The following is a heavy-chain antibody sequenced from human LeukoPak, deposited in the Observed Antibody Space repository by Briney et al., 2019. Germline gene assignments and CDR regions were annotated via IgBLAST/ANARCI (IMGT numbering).Heavy chain of an antibody. CDR2: FYYRGST. J-gene: IGHJ3*01. D-gene: IGHD3-22*01. V-gene: IGHV4-59*12. Sequence: PSETLSLTCTVSGGSISSYYWSWIRQPPGKGLEWIGYFYYRGSTKYNPSLKSRVTISGDTSKNQFSLKLSSVTAADTAVYYCARELRYDNSDSGAFWGQGTVVTVSS. CDR3: ARELRYDNSDSGAF. CDR1: GGSISSYY.